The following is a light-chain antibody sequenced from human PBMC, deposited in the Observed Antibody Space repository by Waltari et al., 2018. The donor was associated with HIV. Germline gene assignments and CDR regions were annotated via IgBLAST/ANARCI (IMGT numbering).Light chain of an antibody. CDR1: QTISSTY. J-gene: IGKJ1*01. CDR2: GAS. V-gene: IGKV3-20*01. CDR3: QQYIGSPRT. Sequence: EIALTPSPDTLSLSPGERATLSCRASQTISSTYLAWYQQKPGQAPRLLIYGASSRATGIPDRFSGSGSGTDFTLTISSLEPEDCAVYYCQQYIGSPRTFGQGTKVELK.